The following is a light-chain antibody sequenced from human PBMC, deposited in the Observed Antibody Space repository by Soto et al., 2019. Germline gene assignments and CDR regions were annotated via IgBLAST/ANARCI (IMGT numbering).Light chain of an antibody. J-gene: IGLJ1*01. V-gene: IGLV2-8*01. Sequence: LTQPPSASGSPGQSVTISCTGTKNDIGVYDFVSWYQHHPGKAPRLIIYEVVQRPSGVPDRFSGSKSGNTASLTVSGLQAEDEADYYCSSYAGSSNVFGTGTKSPS. CDR2: EVV. CDR1: KNDIGVYDF. CDR3: SSYAGSSNV.